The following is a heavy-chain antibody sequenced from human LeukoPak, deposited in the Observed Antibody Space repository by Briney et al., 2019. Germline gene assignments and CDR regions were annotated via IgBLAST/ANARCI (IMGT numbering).Heavy chain of an antibody. V-gene: IGHV3-53*01. J-gene: IGHJ4*02. CDR3: ARERGRGRDSPWFDY. CDR1: GFIVSGDF. D-gene: IGHD1-26*01. Sequence: GGSLRLSCAASGFIVSGDFMSWVRQAPGKRLEWVSVIYSDGSTYYADSVKGRFTISRDNSKNTLDLQMTGLRAEDTAVYYCARERGRGRDSPWFDYWGQGTLVPVSS. CDR2: IYSDGST.